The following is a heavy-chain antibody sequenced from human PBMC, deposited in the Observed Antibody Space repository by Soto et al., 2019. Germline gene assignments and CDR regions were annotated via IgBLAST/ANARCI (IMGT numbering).Heavy chain of an antibody. Sequence: TSETLSLTCTVSGGSISSGDYCWSWIRKPPGKGLEWIGYIYYSGSTYYNPSLKSRVTISVDTSKNQFSLKLSSVTAADTAVYYCARGMTTVTTGVWFDPWGQGTLVTVSS. D-gene: IGHD4-4*01. CDR3: ARGMTTVTTGVWFDP. V-gene: IGHV4-30-4*01. CDR1: GGSISSGDYC. J-gene: IGHJ5*02. CDR2: IYYSGST.